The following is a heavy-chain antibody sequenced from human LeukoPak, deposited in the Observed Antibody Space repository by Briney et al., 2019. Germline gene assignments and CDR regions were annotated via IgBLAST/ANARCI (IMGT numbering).Heavy chain of an antibody. CDR2: IIPIFGTA. Sequence: ASVKVSCKASGGTFSSYAISWVRQAPGQGLEWMGGIIPIFGTANYAQKFQGRVTITADESTSTAYMELRSLRSDDTAVYYCARDGYYDSSGYPNDNWGQGTLVTVSS. D-gene: IGHD3-22*01. J-gene: IGHJ4*02. V-gene: IGHV1-69*13. CDR3: ARDGYYDSSGYPNDN. CDR1: GGTFSSYA.